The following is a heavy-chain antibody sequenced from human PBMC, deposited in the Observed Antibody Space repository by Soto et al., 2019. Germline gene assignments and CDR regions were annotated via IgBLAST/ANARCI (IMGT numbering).Heavy chain of an antibody. V-gene: IGHV4-59*01. CDR1: GGSISSYY. CDR3: AREWGLYAFDI. J-gene: IGHJ3*02. CDR2: IYYSGST. D-gene: IGHD1-26*01. Sequence: KASETLSLTCTVSGGSISSYYWSWIRQPPGKGLEWIGYIYYSGSTNYNPSLKSRVTISVDTSKNQFSLKLSSVTAADTAVYYCAREWGLYAFDIWGQGTMVTVSS.